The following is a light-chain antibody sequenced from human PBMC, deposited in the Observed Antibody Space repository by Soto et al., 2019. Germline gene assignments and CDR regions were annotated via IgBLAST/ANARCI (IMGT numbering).Light chain of an antibody. J-gene: IGKJ1*01. CDR2: TSF. CDR3: QQAFSAEWT. Sequence: IQRTHSPSSLSASFGDRVSITCLASQSIGTFLNWYQQKTGEAPNLLIHTSFTLYSGVPSRFSGTGYGTDFNLTISSLQTEDFATYFCQQAFSAEWTFGQGTKVDIK. V-gene: IGKV1-39*01. CDR1: QSIGTF.